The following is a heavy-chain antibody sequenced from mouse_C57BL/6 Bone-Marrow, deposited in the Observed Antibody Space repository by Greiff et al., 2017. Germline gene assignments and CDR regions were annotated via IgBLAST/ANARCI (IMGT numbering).Heavy chain of an antibody. Sequence: QVHVKQSGAELVRPGTSVKMSCKASGYTFTNYWIGWAKQRPGHGLEWIGDIYPGGGYTNYNEKFKGKATLTADKSSSTAYMQFSSLTSEDSAIYDCARRGTRRYCDVWGTGTTVTVSS. CDR1: GYTFTNYW. D-gene: IGHD2-14*01. CDR3: ARRGTRRYCDV. J-gene: IGHJ1*03. CDR2: IYPGGGYT. V-gene: IGHV1-63*01.